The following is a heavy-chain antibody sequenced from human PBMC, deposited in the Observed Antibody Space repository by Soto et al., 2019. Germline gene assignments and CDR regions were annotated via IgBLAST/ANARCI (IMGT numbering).Heavy chain of an antibody. J-gene: IGHJ6*02. V-gene: IGHV4-59*08. CDR3: ARHFDDSVGWSYYYGMDV. Sequence: QVQLQESGPGLVKPSETLSLTCTVSGGSISSYYWSWIRQPPGKGLEWIGYIYYSGSTNYNPSLKSRVTISVDTSKNQFSLKLSSVTAADTAVYYCARHFDDSVGWSYYYGMDVWGQGTTVTVSS. D-gene: IGHD1-26*01. CDR2: IYYSGST. CDR1: GGSISSYY.